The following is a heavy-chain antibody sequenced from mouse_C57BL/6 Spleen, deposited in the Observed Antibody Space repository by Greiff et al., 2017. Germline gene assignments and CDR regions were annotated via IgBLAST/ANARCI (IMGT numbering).Heavy chain of an antibody. CDR2: IYPSDSET. J-gene: IGHJ3*01. V-gene: IGHV1-61*01. CDR3: ARSYDYDPWFAY. CDR1: GYTFTSYW. D-gene: IGHD2-4*01. Sequence: QVQLKQPGAELVRPGSSVKLSCKASGYTFTSYWMDWVKQRPGQGLEWIGNIYPSDSETHYNQKFKDKATLTVDKSSSTAYMQLSSLTSDDSAVYYCARSYDYDPWFAYWGQGTLVTVSA.